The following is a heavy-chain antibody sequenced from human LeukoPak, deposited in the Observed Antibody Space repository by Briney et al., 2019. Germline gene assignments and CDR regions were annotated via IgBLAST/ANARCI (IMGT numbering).Heavy chain of an antibody. CDR2: INAGNGNT. D-gene: IGHD3-22*01. CDR1: GYTFTSYA. V-gene: IGHV1-3*03. J-gene: IGHJ4*02. CDR3: ARVANYDSSGYYFDY. Sequence: RASVKVSCKASGYTFTSYAMHWVRQAPGQRLEWMGWINAGNGNTKYSQEFQGRVTITRDMSTSTVYMELSSLRSEDTAVYYCARVANYDSSGYYFDYWGQGTLVTVSS.